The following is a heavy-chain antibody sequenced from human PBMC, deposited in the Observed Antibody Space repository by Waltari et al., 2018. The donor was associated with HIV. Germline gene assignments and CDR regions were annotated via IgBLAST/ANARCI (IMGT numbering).Heavy chain of an antibody. CDR1: GYTFTGYY. Sequence: QVQLVQSGAAVKKPGASVKVSCKASGYTFTGYYMHWVRQATGQGLEWMGWINPNSGGTNYAQKFQGRVTMTRDTSISTAYMELSRLRSDDTAVYYCARDGAGAAGTLNYYGMDVWGQGTTVTVSS. CDR3: ARDGAGAAGTLNYYGMDV. J-gene: IGHJ6*02. D-gene: IGHD6-13*01. V-gene: IGHV1-2*02. CDR2: INPNSGGT.